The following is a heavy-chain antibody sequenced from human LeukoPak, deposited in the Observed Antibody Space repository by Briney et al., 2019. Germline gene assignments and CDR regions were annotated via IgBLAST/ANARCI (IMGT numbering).Heavy chain of an antibody. V-gene: IGHV5-10-1*01. CDR2: IDPTDSYT. J-gene: IGHJ4*02. CDR3: AITSLITMIRD. D-gene: IGHD3-10*01. Sequence: GESLKISCKGSGSSFTTYWINWVRQMPGKGLEWMGRIDPTDSYTNYSPSFQGHVTISADKSISTAYLQWSSLKASDTAMYYCAITSLITMIRDWGQGTLVTVSS. CDR1: GSSFTTYW.